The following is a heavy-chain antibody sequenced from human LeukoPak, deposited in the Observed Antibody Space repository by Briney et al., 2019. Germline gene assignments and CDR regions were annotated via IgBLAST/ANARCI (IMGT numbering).Heavy chain of an antibody. V-gene: IGHV1-46*01. D-gene: IGHD4-17*01. J-gene: IGHJ2*01. Sequence: ASVKVSCKASGYGFAFCCIHWERQAPGQGLEWMGIFNPSGSNTNYAQRFQGRVTLTRDTSTTTVYMDLSGLRPEDTAIYYGARGRTVTNDFDLWGRGTLLTVSS. CDR2: FNPSGSNT. CDR3: ARGRTVTNDFDL. CDR1: GYGFAFCC.